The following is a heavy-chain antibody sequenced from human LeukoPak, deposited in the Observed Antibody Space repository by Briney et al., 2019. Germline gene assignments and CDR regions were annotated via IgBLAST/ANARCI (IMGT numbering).Heavy chain of an antibody. V-gene: IGHV3-20*04. D-gene: IGHD5-18*01. CDR1: GFTFDDYG. J-gene: IGHJ4*02. Sequence: GGSLRLSCAASGFTFDDYGMSWVHQAPGKGLEWVSGINWNGGSTGYADSVKGRFTISRDNAKNSLYMQMNSLRAEDTALYYCARDNSYGYDYWGQGILVTVSS. CDR2: INWNGGST. CDR3: ARDNSYGYDY.